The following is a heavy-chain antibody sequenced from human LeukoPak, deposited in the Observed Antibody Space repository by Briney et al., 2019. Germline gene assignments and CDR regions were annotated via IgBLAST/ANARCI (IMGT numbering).Heavy chain of an antibody. J-gene: IGHJ4*02. CDR2: INHSGST. CDR1: GGSFSGYY. V-gene: IGHV4-34*01. D-gene: IGHD5-24*01. Sequence: SGTLSLTCAVYGGSFSGYYWSWIRQPPGKGLEWIGEINHSGSTNYNPSLKSRVTISVDTSKNQFSLQLNSVTPDDTAVYYCARDRERRLQSINYFDYWGQGTLVTVSS. CDR3: ARDRERRLQSINYFDY.